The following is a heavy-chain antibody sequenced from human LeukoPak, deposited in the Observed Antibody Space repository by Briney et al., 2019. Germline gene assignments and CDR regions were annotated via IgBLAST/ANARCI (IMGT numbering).Heavy chain of an antibody. CDR3: ARRDCSSTSCYLGVDL. CDR2: MNPNNGNT. J-gene: IGHJ5*02. D-gene: IGHD2-2*01. V-gene: IGHV1-8*01. CDR1: GYTFTTLD. Sequence: GASVKVSCKASGYTFTTLDLNWVRQAAGQGLEWMGWMNPNNGNTGYAQKFQGRVTMTGDISINTAYVELSSLTSDDTAVYYCARRDCSSTSCYLGVDLWGQGTLVTVSS.